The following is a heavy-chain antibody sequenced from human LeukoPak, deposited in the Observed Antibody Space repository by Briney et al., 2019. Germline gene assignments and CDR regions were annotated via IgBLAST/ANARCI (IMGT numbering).Heavy chain of an antibody. CDR3: AGHGHKNEYNSPGVDY. D-gene: IGHD1-14*01. Sequence: SETLSLTCTVSGGSISSGTYFWGWIRQPPGECLEWVGSIFYSGATYYNPSLKSRVTISVDTSKKQFSLKLNSVTAADTAVYYCAGHGHKNEYNSPGVDYWGQGTLVTVSS. J-gene: IGHJ4*02. V-gene: IGHV4-39*01. CDR2: IFYSGAT. CDR1: GGSISSGTYF.